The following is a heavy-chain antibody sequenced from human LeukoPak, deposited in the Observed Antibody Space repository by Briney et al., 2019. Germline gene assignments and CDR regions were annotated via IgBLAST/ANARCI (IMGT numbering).Heavy chain of an antibody. Sequence: GGSLRLSCAASGFTFSSYSMNWVRQAPGKGLEWVSYISSSSSTIYYADSVKGRFTISRDNAKNSLYLQMNSLRAEDTAVYYCAGNRLVYYHYYYIDGWGKGATVTVSS. V-gene: IGHV3-48*01. D-gene: IGHD6-6*01. J-gene: IGHJ6*03. CDR3: AGNRLVYYHYYYIDG. CDR1: GFTFSSYS. CDR2: ISSSSSTI.